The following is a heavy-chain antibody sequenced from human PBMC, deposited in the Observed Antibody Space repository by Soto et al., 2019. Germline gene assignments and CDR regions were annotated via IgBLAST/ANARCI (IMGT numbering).Heavy chain of an antibody. CDR2: IIPIFGTA. CDR3: ARIVATTPRSYYYYGMDV. J-gene: IGHJ6*02. Sequence: QVQLVQSGAEVKKPGSSVKVSCKVSGGTFSSYAISWVRQAPGQGLEWMGGIIPIFGTANYAQNVQGRVTITADESTTTAYMELRSLRSEDTAMYYCARIVATTPRSYYYYGMDVWGQGTKVIVSS. CDR1: GGTFSSYA. V-gene: IGHV1-69*01. D-gene: IGHD5-12*01.